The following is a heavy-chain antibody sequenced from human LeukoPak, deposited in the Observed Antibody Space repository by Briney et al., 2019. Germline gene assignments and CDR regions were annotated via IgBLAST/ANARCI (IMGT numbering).Heavy chain of an antibody. D-gene: IGHD3-10*01. J-gene: IGHJ5*02. CDR1: GFTVSSNY. CDR3: ARVLTRVVRGVIIPRAYNWFGP. CDR2: IYSGGST. V-gene: IGHV3-53*01. Sequence: PGGSLRLSCAASGFTVSSNYMSWVRQDPGKGLEWVSIIYSGGSTFYADSVKGRFTISRDNSKNTLYLQMNSLRAEDTAVYYCARVLTRVVRGVIIPRAYNWFGPWGQGTLVTVSS.